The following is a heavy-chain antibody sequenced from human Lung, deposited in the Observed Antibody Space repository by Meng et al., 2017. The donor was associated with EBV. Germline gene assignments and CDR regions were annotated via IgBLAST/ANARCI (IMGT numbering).Heavy chain of an antibody. Sequence: VQLDQSGPGLVMPAXPLSLTCDISGDSVSSNSAAWNWIRQSPLRGLEWLGRTYYMSKWYNDYAVSVKSRISINPDTSKNQFSLQLNSVTPEDTAVYYCARATSGFDSWGQGTLVTVSS. J-gene: IGHJ4*02. V-gene: IGHV6-1*01. CDR1: GDSVSSNSAA. CDR3: ARATSGFDS. CDR2: TYYMSKWYN. D-gene: IGHD2-2*01.